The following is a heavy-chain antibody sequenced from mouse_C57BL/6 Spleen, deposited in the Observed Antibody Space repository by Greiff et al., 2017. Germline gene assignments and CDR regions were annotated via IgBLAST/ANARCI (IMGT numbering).Heavy chain of an antibody. CDR3: ARDTTVVAGYLYFDV. D-gene: IGHD1-1*01. J-gene: IGHJ1*03. Sequence: VQLQQPGAELVRPGTSVKLSCKASGYTFTSYWMHWVKQRPGQGLEWIGVIDPSDSYTNYNQKFKGKATLTVDPSSSTAYMQLSSLTSEDSAVYYCARDTTVVAGYLYFDVWGTGTTVTVSS. CDR2: IDPSDSYT. CDR1: GYTFTSYW. V-gene: IGHV1-59*01.